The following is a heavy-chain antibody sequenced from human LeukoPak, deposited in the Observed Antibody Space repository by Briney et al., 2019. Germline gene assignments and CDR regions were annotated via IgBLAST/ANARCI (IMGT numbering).Heavy chain of an antibody. D-gene: IGHD6-13*01. CDR1: GVTFSSYA. CDR3: AKEVVVSAAVGTVGFDP. J-gene: IGHJ5*02. CDR2: ISGSGSRT. Sequence: GGSLRLSCAASGVTFSSYAMSWVRQAPGKGLEWVSAISGSGSRTYYADSVKGRFTISRDNSKNTLYLRINSLRAEDTAVYYCAKEVVVSAAVGTVGFDPWGQGTLVIVSS. V-gene: IGHV3-23*01.